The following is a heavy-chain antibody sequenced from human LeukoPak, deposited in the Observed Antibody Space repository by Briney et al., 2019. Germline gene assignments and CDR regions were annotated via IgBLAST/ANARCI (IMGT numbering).Heavy chain of an antibody. V-gene: IGHV3-33*01. Sequence: GGSLRLSCAASGFTFSSFAMHWVRQSPGKGLEWVAVIWYDGSNKLYADSVKGRFTISRDNSRNTLYLQMNSLSAEDTAVYYCARDRYSSLWSVFEYWGQGALVTVSS. J-gene: IGHJ4*02. CDR1: GFTFSSFA. D-gene: IGHD6-13*01. CDR2: IWYDGSNK. CDR3: ARDRYSSLWSVFEY.